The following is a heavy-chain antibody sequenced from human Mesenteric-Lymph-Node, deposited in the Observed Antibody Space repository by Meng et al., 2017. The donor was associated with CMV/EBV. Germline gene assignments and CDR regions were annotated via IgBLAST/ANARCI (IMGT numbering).Heavy chain of an antibody. J-gene: IGHJ6*02. CDR2: IYYSGIT. CDR1: GGSVTSGNYY. CDR3: ARERGHAGGWGMDV. V-gene: IGHV4-61*01. Sequence: SETLSLTCTVPGGSVTSGNYYWSWIRQPPGKRLEWIGYIYYSGITYYNPSLKSRLTISLDTSRNQFSLILSSVTAADTAVYYCARERGHAGGWGMDVWGQGTTVTVSS. D-gene: IGHD3-10*01.